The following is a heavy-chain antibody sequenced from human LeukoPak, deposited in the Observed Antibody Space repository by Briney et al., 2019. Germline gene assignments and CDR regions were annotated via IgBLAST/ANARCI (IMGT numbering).Heavy chain of an antibody. CDR2: ISAYNGNT. CDR1: GYTFTSYG. CDR3: ARVRLRYVDWLLFEDFDY. V-gene: IGHV1-18*01. Sequence: ASVKVSCKASGYTFTSYGISWVRQAPGQGLEWMGWISAYNGNTNYAQKLQGRVTMTTDTSTSTAYMELRSLRSDDTAVYYCARVRLRYVDWLLFEDFDYWGQGTLVTVSS. J-gene: IGHJ4*02. D-gene: IGHD3-9*01.